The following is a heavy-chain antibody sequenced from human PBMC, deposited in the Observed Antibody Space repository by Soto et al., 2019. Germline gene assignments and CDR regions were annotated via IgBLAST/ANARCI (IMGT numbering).Heavy chain of an antibody. J-gene: IGHJ6*03. D-gene: IGHD2-15*01. V-gene: IGHV3-33*08. CDR1: GFTFSSYS. CDR3: ARREELVVVAATPPTRYYYYMDV. Sequence: GGSLRRSCAPSGFTFSSYSMNWDRQAPGKGLEWVAFIWYGGSNKYYADAVKGRFTISRDNSKNTLYLQMNSLSAEDTAVYYCARREELVVVAATPPTRYYYYMDVWGKGTTVTVSS. CDR2: IWYGGSNK.